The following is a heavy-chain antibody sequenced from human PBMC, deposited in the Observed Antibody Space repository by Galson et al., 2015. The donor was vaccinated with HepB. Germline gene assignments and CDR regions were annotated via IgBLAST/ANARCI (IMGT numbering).Heavy chain of an antibody. J-gene: IGHJ5*02. Sequence: SLRLSCAASGFTFFTSAMSWVRQAPGKGLEWVSTISGFGENTYYADSVKGRFTVSRDNSRSMVYLQMNSLRTEDTAIFYCAKGGHYSPFDPWGQGTLVTVSS. V-gene: IGHV3-23*01. D-gene: IGHD5-18*01. CDR1: GFTFFTSA. CDR2: ISGFGENT. CDR3: AKGGHYSPFDP.